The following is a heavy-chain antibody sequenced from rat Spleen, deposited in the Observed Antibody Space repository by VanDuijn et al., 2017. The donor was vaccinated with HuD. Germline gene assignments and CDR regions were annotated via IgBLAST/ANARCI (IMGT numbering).Heavy chain of an antibody. V-gene: IGHV5-7*01. CDR2: ISYDGNSS. CDR3: ARGPY. J-gene: IGHJ2*01. CDR1: GFTFSDYN. Sequence: EVQLVESGGGLVQPGRSLKLSCAASGFTFSDYNMAWVRQAPKKGLEWVATISYDGNSSYYRDSVKGRFTVSRDNTKSTLYLQTDSLRSEDTATYYCARGPYWGQGVMVTVSS.